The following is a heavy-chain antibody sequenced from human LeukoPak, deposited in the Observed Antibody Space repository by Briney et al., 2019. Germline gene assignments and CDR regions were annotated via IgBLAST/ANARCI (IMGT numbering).Heavy chain of an antibody. D-gene: IGHD2-2*01. CDR1: GFTFSNFA. J-gene: IGHJ4*02. CDR3: AKDLGYCSSTTCSFDS. Sequence: GGSLRLSCAASGFTFSNFAMSWVRQTPGKGLEWVSAISSGAPSTYYADSVKGRFTISRDNSRNTLYLQMNSLRAEDTAVYYCAKDLGYCSSTTCSFDSWGQGTLVPVSS. V-gene: IGHV3-23*01. CDR2: ISSGAPST.